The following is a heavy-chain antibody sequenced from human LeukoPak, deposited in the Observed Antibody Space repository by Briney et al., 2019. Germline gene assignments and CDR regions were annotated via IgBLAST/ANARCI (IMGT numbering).Heavy chain of an antibody. CDR2: IRSDGSNT. CDR3: ARGNMLRDIDY. CDR1: GFTFSTYG. Sequence: GGSLRLSCEASGFTFSTYGMHWVRQAPGKGLEWVAVIRSDGSNTYSADSVRGRFTISRDNSKNTLFLQMSSLTAEDTAIYYCARGNMLRDIDYWGQGTLVTVSS. V-gene: IGHV3-33*01. J-gene: IGHJ4*02. D-gene: IGHD3-10*02.